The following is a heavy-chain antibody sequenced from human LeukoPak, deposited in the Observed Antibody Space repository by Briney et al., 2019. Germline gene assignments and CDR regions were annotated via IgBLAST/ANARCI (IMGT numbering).Heavy chain of an antibody. CDR1: GYTFTSYD. CDR2: VNPNSGNT. CDR3: ARGGTYYDFWSGYYTGLNYYYYYGMDV. J-gene: IGHJ6*02. Sequence: GASVKVSCKASGYTFTSYDINWVRQATGQGLEWMGWVNPNSGNTGYAQKFQGRVTMTRNTSISTAYMELSSLRSEDTAVYYCARGGTYYDFWSGYYTGLNYYYYYGMDVWGQGTTVTVSS. D-gene: IGHD3-3*01. V-gene: IGHV1-8*01.